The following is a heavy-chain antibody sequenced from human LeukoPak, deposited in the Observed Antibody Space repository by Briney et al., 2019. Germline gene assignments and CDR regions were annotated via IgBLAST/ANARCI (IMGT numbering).Heavy chain of an antibody. Sequence: GGSLRLSCAASGFTFSSYAMSWVRQAPGKGLELVSSISSSSSYIYYADSVKGRFTISRDNAKNSLYLQMNSLRAEDTAVYYCARDRSYYGSGSYSFDYWGQGTLVTVSS. D-gene: IGHD3-10*01. CDR2: ISSSSSYI. CDR3: ARDRSYYGSGSYSFDY. V-gene: IGHV3-21*01. CDR1: GFTFSSYA. J-gene: IGHJ4*02.